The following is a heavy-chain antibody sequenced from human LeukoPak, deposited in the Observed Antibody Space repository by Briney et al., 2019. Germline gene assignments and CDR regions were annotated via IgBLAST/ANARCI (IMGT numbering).Heavy chain of an antibody. J-gene: IGHJ3*02. Sequence: SETLSLTCTVSGGSISSSSYYWGWIRQPPGKGLEWIVSIYYSESTYYNPSLKSGVTISVATSKNPFSLKLSSATAADAAVYSCASGGRFGDRDSFDIWGQGTLVTVSS. CDR2: IYYSEST. CDR3: ASGGRFGDRDSFDI. V-gene: IGHV4-39*01. D-gene: IGHD3-10*01. CDR1: GGSISSSSYY.